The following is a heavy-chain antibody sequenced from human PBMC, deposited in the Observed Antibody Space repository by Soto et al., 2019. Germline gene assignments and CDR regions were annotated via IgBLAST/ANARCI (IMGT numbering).Heavy chain of an antibody. Sequence: ASVKVSCKVSGYTLTELSMHWVRQAPGKGLEWMGGFDPEDGETIYAQKFQGRVTMTEDTSTDTAYMELGSLRSEDTAVYYCATDHRGIVVVPAQDSYYYYMDVWGKGTTVTVSS. V-gene: IGHV1-24*01. D-gene: IGHD2-2*01. CDR1: GYTLTELS. CDR2: FDPEDGET. CDR3: ATDHRGIVVVPAQDSYYYYMDV. J-gene: IGHJ6*03.